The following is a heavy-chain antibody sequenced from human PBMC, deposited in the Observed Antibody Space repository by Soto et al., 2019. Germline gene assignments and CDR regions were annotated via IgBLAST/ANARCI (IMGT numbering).Heavy chain of an antibody. Sequence: SETLSLTXTVSGGSISSGDYYWSWIRQPPGKGLEWIGYIYYSGSTYYNPSLKSRVTISVDTSKNQFSLKLSSVTAADTAVYYCARGFSIVVGGYFDYWGQGTLVTVSS. D-gene: IGHD2-15*01. J-gene: IGHJ4*02. V-gene: IGHV4-30-4*01. CDR1: GGSISSGDYY. CDR2: IYYSGST. CDR3: ARGFSIVVGGYFDY.